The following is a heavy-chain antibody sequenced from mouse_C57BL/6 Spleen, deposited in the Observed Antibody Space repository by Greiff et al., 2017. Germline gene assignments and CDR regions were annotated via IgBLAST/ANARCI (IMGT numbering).Heavy chain of an antibody. Sequence: VQLQQSGPELVKPGASVKISCKASGYSFTDYNMTWVKQSTGKSLEWIGVIHPNYGTTSYNQKFKGKATLTVDQSSSTAYMQLNSLTSEDSAVDYCARRWDCGSGYIFDYWGQGTTLTVSS. CDR3: ARRWDCGSGYIFDY. CDR1: GYSFTDYN. V-gene: IGHV1-39*01. J-gene: IGHJ2*01. CDR2: IHPNYGTT. D-gene: IGHD1-1*01.